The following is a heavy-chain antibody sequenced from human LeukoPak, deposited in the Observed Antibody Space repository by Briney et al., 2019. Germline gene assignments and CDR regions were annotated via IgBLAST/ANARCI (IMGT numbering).Heavy chain of an antibody. Sequence: PGGSLRLSCAASGFTFSDYWMHWVRQAPGKGLVWVSRIASDGSSTSYADSVKGRFTISRDNAKNTLYVQMNSLRAENTAVYYCAKYAPPTTVVTRYFDYWGQGTLVTVS. CDR2: IASDGSST. J-gene: IGHJ4*02. D-gene: IGHD4-11*01. CDR3: AKYAPPTTVVTRYFDY. CDR1: GFTFSDYW. V-gene: IGHV3-74*01.